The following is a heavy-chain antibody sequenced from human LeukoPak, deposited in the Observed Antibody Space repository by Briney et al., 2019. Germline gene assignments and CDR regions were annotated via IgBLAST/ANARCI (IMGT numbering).Heavy chain of an antibody. CDR3: ARGKDGYKRGYPLGFDY. J-gene: IGHJ4*02. CDR1: AFTFSDYS. Sequence: PGGSLRLSCAASAFTFSDYSMSWVRQAPGKGLEWVSYISSGGITIYYADSVKGRFTISRDNAKNSLYLQMNSLRAEDTAVYYCARGKDGYKRGYPLGFDYWGQGTLATVSS. V-gene: IGHV3-11*01. D-gene: IGHD5-24*01. CDR2: ISSGGITI.